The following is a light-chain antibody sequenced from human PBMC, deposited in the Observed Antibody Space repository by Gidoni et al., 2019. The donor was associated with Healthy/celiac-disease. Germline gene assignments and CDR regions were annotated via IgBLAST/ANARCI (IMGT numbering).Light chain of an antibody. CDR1: QSLLHSNGYNH. V-gene: IGKV2-28*01. J-gene: IGKJ2*01. Sequence: DIVMTQSPPSLPVTPGEPASISCRSSQSLLHSNGYNHLDWYLQKPGQSPPLLIYLGSIRASGVVDWFSGSGAGTDFTLNISRVEAEDVCVYYCMQALQTPMYTFGQGTKLEIK. CDR2: LGS. CDR3: MQALQTPMYT.